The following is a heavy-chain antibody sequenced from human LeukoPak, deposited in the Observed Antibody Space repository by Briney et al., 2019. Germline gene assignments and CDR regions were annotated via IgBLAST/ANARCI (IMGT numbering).Heavy chain of an antibody. CDR2: ISAYNGKT. CDR1: GYTFTSYG. J-gene: IGHJ5*02. Sequence: ASVKVSCKASGYTFTSYGISWVRQAPGQGLEWMGWISAYNGKTNYAQKLQGRVTMTTDTSTSTAYMELRSLRSDDTAVYYCARAHPVDTAMVLNWFDPWGQGTLVTVSS. CDR3: ARAHPVDTAMVLNWFDP. D-gene: IGHD5-18*01. V-gene: IGHV1-18*01.